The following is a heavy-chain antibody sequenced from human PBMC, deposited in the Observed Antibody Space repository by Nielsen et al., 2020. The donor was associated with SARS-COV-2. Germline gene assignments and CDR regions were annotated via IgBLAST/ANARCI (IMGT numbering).Heavy chain of an antibody. J-gene: IGHJ4*02. CDR3: AREAGGGAAAGDY. D-gene: IGHD6-13*01. CDR2: IKQDGSEK. V-gene: IGHV3-7*01. Sequence: WIRQPPGKGLEWVANIKQDGSEKYYVDSVKGRFTISRDNAKNSLYLQMNSLRAEDTAVYYCAREAGGGAAAGDYWGQGTLVTVSS.